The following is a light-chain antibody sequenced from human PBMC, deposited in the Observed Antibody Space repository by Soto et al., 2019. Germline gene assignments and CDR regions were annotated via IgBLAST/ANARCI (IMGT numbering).Light chain of an antibody. J-gene: IGLJ1*01. CDR3: SSYTSTSSYV. V-gene: IGLV2-14*03. CDR1: SSDVGGYNS. Sequence: QSILHQPASMPVSPVRSITVSCTGTSSDVGGYNSVSWYQQHPGKPPKLIIYEVSNRPSGVSDRFSGSKSGNTASLTISGLQAEDEADYYCSSYTSTSSYVFATGTKVTVL. CDR2: EVS.